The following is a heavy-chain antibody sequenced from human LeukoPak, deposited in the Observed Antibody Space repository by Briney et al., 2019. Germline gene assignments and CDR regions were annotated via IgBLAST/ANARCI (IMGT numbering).Heavy chain of an antibody. D-gene: IGHD2-21*02. CDR1: GFTFSSYA. CDR2: ISSNGGST. J-gene: IGHJ4*02. CDR3: ARGSSEGCGGDCYSYYFDY. Sequence: GGSLRLSCAASGFTFSSYAMHWVRQAPGKGLEYASAISSNGGSTYYANSVKGRFTISRDYSKNTLYLQMGSLRAEDMAVYYCARGSSEGCGGDCYSYYFDYWGQGTLVTVSS. V-gene: IGHV3-64*01.